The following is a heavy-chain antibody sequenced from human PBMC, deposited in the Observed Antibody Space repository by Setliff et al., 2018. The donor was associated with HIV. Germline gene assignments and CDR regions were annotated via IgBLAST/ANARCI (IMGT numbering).Heavy chain of an antibody. Sequence: LRLSCAASGFTFSSYSMNWVRQAPGKGLEWVSSISSSSSYIYYADSVKGRFTISRDNAKNSLYLQMNSLRAEDTAVYYCARLLVAGMLFDYWGQGTLVTVSS. V-gene: IGHV3-21*01. CDR1: GFTFSSYS. J-gene: IGHJ4*02. CDR3: ARLLVAGMLFDY. CDR2: ISSSSSYI. D-gene: IGHD2-15*01.